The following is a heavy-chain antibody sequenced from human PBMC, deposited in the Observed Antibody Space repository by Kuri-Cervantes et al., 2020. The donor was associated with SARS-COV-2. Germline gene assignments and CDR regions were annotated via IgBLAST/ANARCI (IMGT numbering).Heavy chain of an antibody. V-gene: IGHV3-33*01. CDR2: IWYDGSNK. Sequence: GGSLRLSCAAFGFSFSTYGIHWVRQAPGKGLQGVAVIWYDGSNKYYADSVKGRFTISREDSKNTVYLEMNSLRVDDTAVYYCARDQGADTDMVGFDYWGQGTPVTVSS. J-gene: IGHJ4*02. CDR3: ARDQGADTDMVGFDY. CDR1: GFSFSTYG. D-gene: IGHD5-18*01.